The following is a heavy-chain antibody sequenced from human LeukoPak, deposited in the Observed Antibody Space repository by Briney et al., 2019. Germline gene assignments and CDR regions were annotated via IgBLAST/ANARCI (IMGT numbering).Heavy chain of an antibody. Sequence: PGRSLRLSCAASGLTFSSHGMHCVRQAPGKGLEWVAGISEDGINKYYADSVKGRFTISRDNSNNTLFLQMNSLRAEDTAVYYCAKDRETTASGTFYYWGQGSLVTVSS. CDR3: AKDRETTASGTFYY. CDR1: GLTFSSHG. CDR2: ISEDGINK. D-gene: IGHD1-14*01. J-gene: IGHJ4*02. V-gene: IGHV3-30*18.